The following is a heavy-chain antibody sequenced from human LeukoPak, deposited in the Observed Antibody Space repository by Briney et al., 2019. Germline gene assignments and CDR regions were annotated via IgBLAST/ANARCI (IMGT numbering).Heavy chain of an antibody. CDR1: GGSISSSSYY. J-gene: IGHJ4*02. V-gene: IGHV4-39*01. D-gene: IGHD6-19*01. CDR3: ARLGYTSGWSPAGLDY. CDR2: IYYSGST. Sequence: SETLSLTCTVSGGSISSSSYYWGWIRQPPGKGLEWIGSIYYSGSTYYNPSLKSRVTISVDTSKNQFSLQLNSVTPEDTAVYYCARLGYTSGWSPAGLDYWGQGTLVTVSS.